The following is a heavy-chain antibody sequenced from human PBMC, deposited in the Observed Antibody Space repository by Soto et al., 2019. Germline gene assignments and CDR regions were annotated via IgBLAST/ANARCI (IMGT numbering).Heavy chain of an antibody. CDR2: IAHDGSEK. J-gene: IGHJ4*02. CDR1: GFTFSSYW. V-gene: IGHV3-7*01. Sequence: GGSLRLSCAVSGFTFSSYWMSWVRQAPGRGLEWVATIAHDGSEKFYVDSVKGRFTVSRDNTKNSLYLQMNSLRAEDTAVYYCARESNAHFDYWGQGTMVTVSS. CDR3: ARESNAHFDY. D-gene: IGHD7-27*01.